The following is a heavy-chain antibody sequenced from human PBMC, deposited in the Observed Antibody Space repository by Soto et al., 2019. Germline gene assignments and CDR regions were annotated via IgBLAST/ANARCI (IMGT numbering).Heavy chain of an antibody. D-gene: IGHD2-2*01. Sequence: SETLSLTCAVYGGSFSGYYWSWIRQPPGKGLEWIGEINHSGSTNYNPSLKSRVTISVDTSKNQFSLKLSSVTAADTAVYYCARGQQQYQLVLDWFAPWGQGTLVTVSS. CDR1: GGSFSGYY. J-gene: IGHJ5*02. V-gene: IGHV4-34*01. CDR2: INHSGST. CDR3: ARGQQQYQLVLDWFAP.